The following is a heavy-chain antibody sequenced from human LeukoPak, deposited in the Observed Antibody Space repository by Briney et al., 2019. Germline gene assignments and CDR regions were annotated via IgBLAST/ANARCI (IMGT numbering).Heavy chain of an antibody. V-gene: IGHV1-2*02. D-gene: IGHD6-19*01. Sequence: ASVKVSCKASGYTFTGYHMHWVRQAPGQGLEWMGWINPNSGGTKYPQKFQGRVTTTRDTSISTAYMELNRLRSDDTAVYYCARDLGGVAVASEYYFDYWGQGTLVTVSS. CDR1: GYTFTGYH. CDR2: INPNSGGT. CDR3: ARDLGGVAVASEYYFDY. J-gene: IGHJ4*02.